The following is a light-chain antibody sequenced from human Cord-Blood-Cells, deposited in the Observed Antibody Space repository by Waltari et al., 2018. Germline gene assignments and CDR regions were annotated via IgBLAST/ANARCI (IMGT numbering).Light chain of an antibody. Sequence: EIVLTQSPATLSLSPGERATISCRASQSVSSDLAWYQQKPGQAPRLLIYDASNRATGIPARFSGSGSGTDFTLTISSLGPEDFAVYYCQQRSNWLTFGGGTKVEIK. J-gene: IGKJ4*01. V-gene: IGKV3-11*01. CDR3: QQRSNWLT. CDR1: QSVSSD. CDR2: DAS.